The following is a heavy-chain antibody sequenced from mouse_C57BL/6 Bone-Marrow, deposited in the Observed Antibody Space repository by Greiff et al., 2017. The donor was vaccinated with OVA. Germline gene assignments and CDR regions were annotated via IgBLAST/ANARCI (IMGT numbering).Heavy chain of an antibody. D-gene: IGHD1-1*01. CDR1: GFTFSDYY. CDR2: INYDGSST. J-gene: IGHJ3*01. V-gene: IGHV5-16*01. CDR3: ARDAHYCGSKGFAY. Sequence: DVHLVESEGGLVQPGSSMKLSCTASGFTFSDYYMAWVRQVPEKGLEWVANINYDGSSTYYLDSLKSRFIISRDNAKNILYLQMSSLKSEDTATYYCARDAHYCGSKGFAYWGQGTLVTVSA.